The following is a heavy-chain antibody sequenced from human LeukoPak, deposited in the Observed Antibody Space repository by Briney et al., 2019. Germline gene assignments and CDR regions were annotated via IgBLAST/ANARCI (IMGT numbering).Heavy chain of an antibody. D-gene: IGHD4-23*01. CDR2: IYYSGST. CDR1: GDSISSSSYY. V-gene: IGHV4-39*01. Sequence: SETLSLTCTVSGDSISSSSYYWGWIRQPPGKGLEWIGSIYYSGSTYYNPSLKSRVTISVDTSKNQFSLKLSSVTAADTAVYYCASIHGGYWGQGTLVTVSS. CDR3: ASIHGGY. J-gene: IGHJ4*02.